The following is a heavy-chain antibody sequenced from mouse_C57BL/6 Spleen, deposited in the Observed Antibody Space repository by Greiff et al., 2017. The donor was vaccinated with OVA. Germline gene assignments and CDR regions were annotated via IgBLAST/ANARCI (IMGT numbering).Heavy chain of an antibody. CDR2: INPSSGYT. V-gene: IGHV1-7*01. J-gene: IGHJ2*01. Sequence: QVHVKQSGAELAKPGASVKLSCKAPGYTFTSYWMHWVKQRPGQGLEWIGYINPSSGYTKYNQKFKDKATLTADKSSSTAYMQLSSLTYEDSAVDYYASAETDYFDYGGKGTTLTVSS. CDR1: GYTFTSYW. CDR3: ASAETDYFDY.